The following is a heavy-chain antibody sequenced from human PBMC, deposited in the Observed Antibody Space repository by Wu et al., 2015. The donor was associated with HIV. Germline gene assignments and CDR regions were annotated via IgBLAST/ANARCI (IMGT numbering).Heavy chain of an antibody. D-gene: IGHD3-16*01. CDR2: TNPSGGNT. Sequence: VQLVQSGAEVKKPGSAVKVSCKAPGGTFSRNGINWVRQAPGQGLEWVGMTNPSGGNTRFAQRLWGRPTMTRDTSTTTVSLSLSNLKYEDTAIYYCARERYGAVSGLSMDVWGRGTTVIVSS. J-gene: IGHJ6*03. CDR1: GGTFSRNG. CDR3: ARERYGAVSGLSMDV. V-gene: IGHV1-46*04.